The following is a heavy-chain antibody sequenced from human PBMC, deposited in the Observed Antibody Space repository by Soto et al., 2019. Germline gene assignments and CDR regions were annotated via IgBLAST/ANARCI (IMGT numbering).Heavy chain of an antibody. J-gene: IGHJ4*02. CDR2: ISSSSSYI. V-gene: IGHV3-21*01. Sequence: EVQLVESGGGLVKPGGSLRLSCAASGFTFSSYSMKWVRQAPGKGLEWVASISSSSSYIYYADSVKGRFTISRDNAKNSLYLQMNSLRAEDTAVYYCASSSRSGGYWGQGTLVTVSS. CDR3: ASSSRSGGY. D-gene: IGHD2-2*01. CDR1: GFTFSSYS.